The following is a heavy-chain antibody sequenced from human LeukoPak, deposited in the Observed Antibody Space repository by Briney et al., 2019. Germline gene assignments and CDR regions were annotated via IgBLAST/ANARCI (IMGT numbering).Heavy chain of an antibody. V-gene: IGHV3-21*01. Sequence: SGGSLRLSCAASGFTFSSYSMNWVRQAPGKGLEWVSSISSSSSYIYYADSVKGRFTISRDNAKNSLYLQMNSLRAEDTAVYYCAGAGYSSSWYSWHAFDIWGQGTMVTVSS. CDR3: AGAGYSSSWYSWHAFDI. J-gene: IGHJ3*02. CDR1: GFTFSSYS. CDR2: ISSSSSYI. D-gene: IGHD6-13*01.